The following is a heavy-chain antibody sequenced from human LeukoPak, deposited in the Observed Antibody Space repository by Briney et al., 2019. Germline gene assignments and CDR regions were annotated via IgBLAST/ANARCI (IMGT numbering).Heavy chain of an antibody. Sequence: PGGSLRLSCAASGFTFSSYAMSWVRQAPGKGLEWVSAIGGSGGSTYYADSVKGRFTISRDNSKNTLYLQMNSLRAEDTAVYYCAKDPRRGYDARYFDYWGQGTLVTVSS. J-gene: IGHJ4*02. CDR3: AKDPRRGYDARYFDY. CDR1: GFTFSSYA. V-gene: IGHV3-23*01. D-gene: IGHD5-12*01. CDR2: IGGSGGST.